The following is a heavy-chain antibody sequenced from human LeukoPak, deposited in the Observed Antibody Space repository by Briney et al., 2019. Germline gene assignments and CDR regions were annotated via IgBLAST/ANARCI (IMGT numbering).Heavy chain of an antibody. J-gene: IGHJ4*02. Sequence: PGGSLRLSCAASGFTFSDYWMHWVRQAPGKGLVWVSRISSDGSRVTYADSVKGRFTISRDNAKNTLYLQMNSLRAEDTAVYYCARDGYSSSFYFDYWGQGTLVTVSS. CDR1: GFTFSDYW. D-gene: IGHD6-6*01. CDR3: ARDGYSSSFYFDY. CDR2: ISSDGSRV. V-gene: IGHV3-74*01.